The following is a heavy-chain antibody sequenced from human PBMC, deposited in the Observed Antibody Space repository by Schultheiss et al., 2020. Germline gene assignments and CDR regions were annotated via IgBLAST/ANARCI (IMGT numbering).Heavy chain of an antibody. CDR2: ISYDGSNK. CDR3: AKTGGGGGYDYYYGMDV. D-gene: IGHD5-12*01. V-gene: IGHV3-30*18. J-gene: IGHJ6*02. Sequence: GGSLRLSCAASGFTFSSYGMHWVRQAPGKGLEWVAVISYDGSNKYYADSVKGRFTISRDNSKNTLYLQMNSLRAEDTAVYYCAKTGGGGGYDYYYGMDVWGQGNTGTVSS. CDR1: GFTFSSYG.